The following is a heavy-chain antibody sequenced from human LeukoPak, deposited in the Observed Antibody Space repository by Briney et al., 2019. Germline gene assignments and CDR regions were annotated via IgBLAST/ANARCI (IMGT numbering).Heavy chain of an antibody. V-gene: IGHV6-1*01. CDR2: TYYRSKWYN. J-gene: IGHJ4*02. D-gene: IGHD5-18*01. Sequence: SQTLSLTCAISGDSVSTNNVAWNWIRPSPSRGLEWLGRTYYRSKWYNDYAVSVKSRIIINPDTSKNQFSLQLDSVTPEDTAVYFCARGLDTAIAYWGQGTLVTVSS. CDR1: GDSVSTNNVA. CDR3: ARGLDTAIAY.